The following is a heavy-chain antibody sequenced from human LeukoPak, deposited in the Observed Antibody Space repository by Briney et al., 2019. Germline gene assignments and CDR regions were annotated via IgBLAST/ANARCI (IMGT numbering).Heavy chain of an antibody. Sequence: GGSLRLSCAASGFTFGDFAMNWVRQAPGKGLEWVAFIRRQASGGTTEYAASVKGRFTISRDDSKSIAYLQMNSLKTEDTAWDYCTRWLTVDRAYDPWGQGTLVTVSS. CDR3: TRWLTVDRAYDP. CDR1: GFTFGDFA. D-gene: IGHD3-22*01. V-gene: IGHV3-49*04. CDR2: IRRQASGGTT. J-gene: IGHJ5*02.